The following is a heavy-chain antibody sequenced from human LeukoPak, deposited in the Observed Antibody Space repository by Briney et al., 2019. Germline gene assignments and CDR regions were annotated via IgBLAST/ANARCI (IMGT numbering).Heavy chain of an antibody. CDR3: AKVPQWLASKDTYFDY. CDR2: ISGSGGGT. J-gene: IGHJ4*02. D-gene: IGHD6-19*01. CDR1: GFTFSSSA. Sequence: PAGSLRRSCAASGFTFSSSAMSWVRQAPGKGLEWVSAISGSGGGTYYADSVKGRFTISRDNSKNTLYLQMNSLRAEDTAVYYCAKVPQWLASKDTYFDYWGQGTLVTVSS. V-gene: IGHV3-23*01.